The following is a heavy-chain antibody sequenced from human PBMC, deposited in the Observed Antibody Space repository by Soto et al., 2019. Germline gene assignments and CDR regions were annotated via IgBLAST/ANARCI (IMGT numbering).Heavy chain of an antibody. V-gene: IGHV3-48*02. CDR3: ARDRLTVDAREAFDV. Sequence: EAQLVESGGGLVQPGGSLRLSCVASGFSFSSYSVSWVRQAPGKGLEWISYIDPTSSRIYYADSVKGRFAISRDNAENSISLQVHSLRDEDTALYYCARDRLTVDAREAFDVWGQGTMVTVSS. J-gene: IGHJ3*01. CDR1: GFSFSSYS. D-gene: IGHD7-27*01. CDR2: IDPTSSRI.